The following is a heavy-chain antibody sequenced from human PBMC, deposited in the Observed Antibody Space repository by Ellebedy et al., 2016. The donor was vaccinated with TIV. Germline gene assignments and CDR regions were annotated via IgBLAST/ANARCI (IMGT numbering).Heavy chain of an antibody. J-gene: IGHJ4*02. Sequence: AASVKVSCKTSGFTFASFGIIWVRQAPGQGLAWVGWISARNGNTNYAQSLQDRVTMTTDASTGTAYLELRSLRSDDTALYFCARDAEAAAGLGPDFWGQGTLVTVS. D-gene: IGHD6-13*01. V-gene: IGHV1-18*04. CDR3: ARDAEAAAGLGPDF. CDR1: GFTFASFG. CDR2: ISARNGNT.